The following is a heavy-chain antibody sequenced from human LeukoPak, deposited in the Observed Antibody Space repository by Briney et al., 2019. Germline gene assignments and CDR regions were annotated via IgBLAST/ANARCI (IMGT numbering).Heavy chain of an antibody. D-gene: IGHD2-2*01. CDR2: ILYDGSNI. V-gene: IGHV3-30*18. Sequence: GKSLRLSCAASGFTYSSSGMHWVRQAPGKGLEWVAVILYDGSNIHYADSVKGRFTISRDNSKNTLYLQMNSLRAEDTAVYYCAKDLHTSHCCLPFDYWGQGTLVTVSS. CDR1: GFTYSSSG. CDR3: AKDLHTSHCCLPFDY. J-gene: IGHJ4*02.